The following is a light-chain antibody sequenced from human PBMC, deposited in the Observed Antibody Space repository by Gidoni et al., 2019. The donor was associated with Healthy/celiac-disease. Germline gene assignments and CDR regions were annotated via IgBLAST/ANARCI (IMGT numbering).Light chain of an antibody. V-gene: IGKV1-8*01. Sequence: AVRMTQSPSSFSASTGDRVTITCRASQGISSYFAWYQQQPGKAPKLLIYAAATLQSGGPSGFRGSGSGTAFTLTISCRQSEDFATYYCQQYCSYPRSFGQGTKLEIK. CDR3: QQYCSYPRS. CDR2: AAA. J-gene: IGKJ2*03. CDR1: QGISSY.